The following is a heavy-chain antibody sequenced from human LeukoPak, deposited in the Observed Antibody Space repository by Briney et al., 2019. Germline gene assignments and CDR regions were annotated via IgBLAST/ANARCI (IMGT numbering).Heavy chain of an antibody. V-gene: IGHV3-21*01. CDR3: ARPFEARNLITMVRGVIIDYFDY. CDR2: IISSGSYI. Sequence: RGGSMRLSCAASTFTFSTYSMNCVSHAPGRGLGWVSSIISSGSYIYYADSVKGRLTSSRDNAKNSLYLQRNSLRAEDTAVYYCARPFEARNLITMVRGVIIDYFDYWGQGTLVTVSS. D-gene: IGHD3-10*01. J-gene: IGHJ4*02. CDR1: TFTFSTYS.